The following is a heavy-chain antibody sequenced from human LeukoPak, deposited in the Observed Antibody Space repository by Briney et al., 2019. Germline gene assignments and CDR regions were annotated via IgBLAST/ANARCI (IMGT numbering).Heavy chain of an antibody. D-gene: IGHD1-14*01. V-gene: IGHV3-23*01. CDR1: GFTFSSYA. J-gene: IGHJ3*02. CDR2: ISNSGGST. Sequence: PGGSLRLSCAASGFTFSSYAITWVRQAPGRGLEWVSTISNSGGSTCHADSVKGRFTISRDNSKNTLYLQMNSLRVEDTAIYYCAKHLRKQDRNDAFDIWGQGTMVTVSS. CDR3: AKHLRKQDRNDAFDI.